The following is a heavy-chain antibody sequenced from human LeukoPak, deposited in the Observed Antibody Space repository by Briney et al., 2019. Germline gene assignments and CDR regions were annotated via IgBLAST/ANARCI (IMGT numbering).Heavy chain of an antibody. V-gene: IGHV1-18*01. D-gene: IGHD1-1*01. Sequence: ASVKVSCTASGYTFTSYGISWVRQAPGQGLEWMGWISAYNGNTNYAQKLQGRVTMTTDTSTNTAYMELKSLRSDDTAVYYCAITSSPVLYFDYWGQGTLVTVSS. CDR1: GYTFTSYG. CDR2: ISAYNGNT. CDR3: AITSSPVLYFDY. J-gene: IGHJ4*02.